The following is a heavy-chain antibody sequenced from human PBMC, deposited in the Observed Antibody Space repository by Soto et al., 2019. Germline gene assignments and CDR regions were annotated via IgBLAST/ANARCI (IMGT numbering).Heavy chain of an antibody. CDR3: ARDRGVAPPVAGNTHYYYYMDV. Sequence: QDQLVQSGVEVKKPGASVKVSCKASGYSFTNYGITWVRQAPGQGFEWMGWISAYNGNTNYAQKLQGRVTTTTDASTSTAYLELRSLRSDDTAVYYCARDRGVAPPVAGNTHYYYYMDVWGKGTTVTVSS. J-gene: IGHJ6*03. V-gene: IGHV1-18*01. CDR1: GYSFTNYG. D-gene: IGHD6-19*01. CDR2: ISAYNGNT.